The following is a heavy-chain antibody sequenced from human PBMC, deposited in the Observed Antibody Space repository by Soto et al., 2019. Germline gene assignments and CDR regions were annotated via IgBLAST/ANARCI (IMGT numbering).Heavy chain of an antibody. CDR3: ASFVVMVAANIAEYFQH. CDR1: GGTFSSYA. Sequence: QVQLVQSGAEVKKPGSSVKVSCKASGGTFSSYAISWVRQAPGQGLEWMGGIIPIFGTANYAQKFQGRVTITADESTSTAYMELSSLRSEDTAVYYCASFVVMVAANIAEYFQHWGQGTLVTVSS. V-gene: IGHV1-69*01. J-gene: IGHJ1*01. D-gene: IGHD2-15*01. CDR2: IIPIFGTA.